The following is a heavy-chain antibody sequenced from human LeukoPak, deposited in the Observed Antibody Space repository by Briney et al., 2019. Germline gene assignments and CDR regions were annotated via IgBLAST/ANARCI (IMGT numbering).Heavy chain of an antibody. D-gene: IGHD3-3*01. CDR3: ARDLTIFGVVHYYYYMDV. CDR1: GGSISSYY. CDR2: MYTSGST. J-gene: IGHJ6*03. V-gene: IGHV4-4*07. Sequence: PSETLSLNCTVSGGSISSYYWSWIRQPGGQGLEWIGRMYTSGSTNDNPSLKSRVTVSVDTYKNQFSLKLSSVTAADTAVYYCARDLTIFGVVHYYYYMDVWGKGTTVTVSS.